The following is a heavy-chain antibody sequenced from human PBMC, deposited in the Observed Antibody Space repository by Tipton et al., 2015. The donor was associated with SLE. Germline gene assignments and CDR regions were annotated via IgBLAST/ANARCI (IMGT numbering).Heavy chain of an antibody. CDR1: GFTFVDYA. J-gene: IGHJ4*02. D-gene: IGHD5-12*01. CDR3: ARDIVATPGDGY. Sequence: SLRLSCAASGFTFVDYAMHWVRQAPGKGLEWVSGISWNSGSIGYADSVKGRFTISRDNAKNSLYLQMNSLRAEDTAVYYCARDIVATPGDGYWGQGTLVTVSS. CDR2: ISWNSGSI. V-gene: IGHV3-9*01.